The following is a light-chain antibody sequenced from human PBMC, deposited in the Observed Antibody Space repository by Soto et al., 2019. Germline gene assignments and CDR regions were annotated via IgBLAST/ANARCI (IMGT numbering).Light chain of an antibody. V-gene: IGLV2-14*01. J-gene: IGLJ1*01. Sequence: QSALTQPASVSGSPGQSIAISCTGSSSDIGIYKYVSWYQQHPGKVPKLIIYEVTNRPSGVSNCFSGSKSGNTASLTISGLQAEDEADYYCSSYTTSSTRVFGPGTKLTVL. CDR1: SSDIGIYKY. CDR3: SSYTTSSTRV. CDR2: EVT.